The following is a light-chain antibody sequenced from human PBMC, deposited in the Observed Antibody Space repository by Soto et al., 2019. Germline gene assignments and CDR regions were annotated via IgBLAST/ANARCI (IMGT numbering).Light chain of an antibody. Sequence: IQLTQLPSCLPASVGGRVTIACRASQGITSSLAWYQQKPGNAAKLLIYAASSLQSGVPSRFSGSGSVTDFTLTIISLQPEDFATYYCQQLNSYPRTFGQGTKVDIK. V-gene: IGKV1-9*01. CDR2: AAS. CDR3: QQLNSYPRT. CDR1: QGITSS. J-gene: IGKJ1*01.